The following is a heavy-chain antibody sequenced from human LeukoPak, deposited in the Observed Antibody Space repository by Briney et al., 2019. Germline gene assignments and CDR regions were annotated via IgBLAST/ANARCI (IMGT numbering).Heavy chain of an antibody. CDR2: INHGGST. V-gene: IGHV4-34*01. J-gene: IGHJ5*02. CDR3: ARGFHGWFDP. CDR1: GGSFSGYY. Sequence: SETLSLTCAVYGGSFSGYYWSWIRQPPGKGLEWIGEINHGGSTNYNPSLKSRVTISVDTSKNQFSLKLSSVTAADTAVYYCARGFHGWFDPWGQGTLVTVSS.